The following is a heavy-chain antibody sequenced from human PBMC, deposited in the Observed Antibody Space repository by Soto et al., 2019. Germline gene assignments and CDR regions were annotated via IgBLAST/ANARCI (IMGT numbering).Heavy chain of an antibody. D-gene: IGHD3-10*01. CDR1: GGTFSSYA. CDR2: IIPVFGTA. J-gene: IGHJ6*02. Sequence: QVQLVQSGAEVKKPGSSVKVSCKASGGTFSSYAISWVLQAPGQGLEWMGGIIPVFGTANYAQKFQGRVTITADRSTSTAYMDLSSLRSDDTAVYYCARGLGELAYYYGMDVWGQGTTVTVSS. V-gene: IGHV1-69*06. CDR3: ARGLGELAYYYGMDV.